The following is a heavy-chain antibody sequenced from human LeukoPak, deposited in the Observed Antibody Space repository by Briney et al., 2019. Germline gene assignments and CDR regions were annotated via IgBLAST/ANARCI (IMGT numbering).Heavy chain of an antibody. J-gene: IGHJ5*02. Sequence: SGTLSLTCAVYSGSFSGYFWSWIRQPPGKGLEWIGEINHSGSTNYNPSLKSRVTISVDTSKNQFSLKLSSVTAADTAVYNCARGRCSGGTCEVWFDPWGQGALVTVSS. CDR2: INHSGST. CDR1: SGSFSGYF. D-gene: IGHD2-15*01. V-gene: IGHV4-34*01. CDR3: ARGRCSGGTCEVWFDP.